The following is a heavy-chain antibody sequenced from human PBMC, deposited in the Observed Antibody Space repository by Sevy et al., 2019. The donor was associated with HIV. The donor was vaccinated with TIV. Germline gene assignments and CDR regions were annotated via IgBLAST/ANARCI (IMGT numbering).Heavy chain of an antibody. CDR3: ARHVYYYDSSDHYSIDS. Sequence: GESLKISCKGSGYSFTKFWIGWARQMPGKGLEWMGIIYPGDSNTRYSPSFQGQVTISADKSISTAYLQWSGLKASDTAMYYCARHVYYYDSSDHYSIDSWGQGTPVTVS. D-gene: IGHD3-22*01. V-gene: IGHV5-51*01. CDR2: IYPGDSNT. CDR1: GYSFTKFW. J-gene: IGHJ4*02.